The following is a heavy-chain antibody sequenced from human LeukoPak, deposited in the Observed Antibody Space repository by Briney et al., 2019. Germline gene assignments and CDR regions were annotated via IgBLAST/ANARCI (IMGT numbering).Heavy chain of an antibody. CDR2: TSASGNT. CDR3: AREATMAV. Sequence: PSETLSLTCAVSGDSIPNYYWSWIRQPAGKGLEWIGRTSASGNTNYNPSLKSRVTMSADTSKNQFSLKLTSVTAADTAVYYCAREATMAVWGQGTLVTVSS. J-gene: IGHJ4*02. CDR1: GDSIPNYY. D-gene: IGHD3-10*01. V-gene: IGHV4-4*07.